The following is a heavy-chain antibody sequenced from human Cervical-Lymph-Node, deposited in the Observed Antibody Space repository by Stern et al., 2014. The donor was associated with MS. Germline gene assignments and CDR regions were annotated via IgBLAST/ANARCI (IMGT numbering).Heavy chain of an antibody. J-gene: IGHJ4*01. CDR1: GYIFTDYY. CDR3: ARGSGTAYDLRGDY. D-gene: IGHD3-3*01. V-gene: IGHV1-2*02. Sequence: QVQLVQSGAEARAPGASMKVSCKASGYIFTDYYLHWVRQAPGQGLEWLGWINPNSGGTNYAQHFQGRVTMTRDTSISTAYMELRWLGSADTAVYYCARGSGTAYDLRGDYWGQGTLVTVSS. CDR2: INPNSGGT.